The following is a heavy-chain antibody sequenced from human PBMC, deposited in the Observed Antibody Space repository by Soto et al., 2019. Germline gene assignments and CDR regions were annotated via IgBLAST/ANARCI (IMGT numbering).Heavy chain of an antibody. D-gene: IGHD6-6*01. V-gene: IGHV4-4*07. Sequence: LSLTCTVSGASIRDYYWSWMRQAAGKGLEWIGRIHAGGDVVYNPSVKSRLTLSTDTSKNQFSLWLTSVSAAATAVYYCARNRDDYSSSYNRFDPWGQGXSVTVYS. CDR2: IHAGGDV. CDR3: ARNRDDYSSSYNRFDP. J-gene: IGHJ5*02. CDR1: GASIRDYY.